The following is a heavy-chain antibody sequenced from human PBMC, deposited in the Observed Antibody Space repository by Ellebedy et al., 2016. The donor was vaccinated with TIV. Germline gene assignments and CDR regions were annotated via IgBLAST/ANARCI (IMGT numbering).Heavy chain of an antibody. CDR3: ARDGDIVVVPAAGLFDY. V-gene: IGHV1-46*01. CDR1: GYTFTSYY. D-gene: IGHD2-2*01. CDR2: INPSGGST. J-gene: IGHJ4*02. Sequence: ASVKVSCXASGYTFTSYYMHWVRQAPGQGLEWMGIINPSGGSTSYAQKFQGRVTMTRDTSTSTVYMELSSLRSEDTAVYYWARDGDIVVVPAAGLFDYWGQGTPVTVSS.